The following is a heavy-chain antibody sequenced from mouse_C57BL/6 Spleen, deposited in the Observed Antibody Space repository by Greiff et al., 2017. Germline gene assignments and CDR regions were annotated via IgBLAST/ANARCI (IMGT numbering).Heavy chain of an antibody. D-gene: IGHD4-1*01. CDR3: AREGLTGTLFAD. CDR2: ISDGGSYT. V-gene: IGHV5-4*01. J-gene: IGHJ3*01. Sequence: EVKLVESGGGLVKPGGSLKLSCAASGFTFSSYAMSWVRQTPEKRLEWVATISDGGSYTYYPDNVKGRFTISRDNAKNNLDLQRSHLQSEDTAMYYCAREGLTGTLFADWGQGTLVTVSA. CDR1: GFTFSSYA.